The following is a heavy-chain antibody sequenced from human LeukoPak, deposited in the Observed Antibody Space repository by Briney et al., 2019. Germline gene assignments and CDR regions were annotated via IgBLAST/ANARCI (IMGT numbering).Heavy chain of an antibody. J-gene: IGHJ4*02. Sequence: GSLRLSCAVSGFTFSSYEMNWVRQAPGKGLEWVSYIGNSGRSMYYADSVKGRFTISRDNAKNSLYLQMSSLRAEDTAVCYCARRYCSSTSCTLDYWGQGTLVTVSS. V-gene: IGHV3-48*03. CDR3: ARRYCSSTSCTLDY. D-gene: IGHD2-2*01. CDR1: GFTFSSYE. CDR2: IGNSGRSM.